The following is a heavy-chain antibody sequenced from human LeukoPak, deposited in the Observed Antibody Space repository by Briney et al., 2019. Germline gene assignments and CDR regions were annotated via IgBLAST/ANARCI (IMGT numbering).Heavy chain of an antibody. J-gene: IGHJ4*02. D-gene: IGHD2-2*01. CDR2: INWSGGST. Sequence: GGSMRLSCTASGFAFDEHGMSWVRQVPGKGLEWVSGINWSGGSTGYADPLRGRFTISRDNAKNSLYLQMDSLRAEDTALYYCARAPITSPFYFDYWGQGTLVTVSS. CDR1: GFAFDEHG. V-gene: IGHV3-20*04. CDR3: ARAPITSPFYFDY.